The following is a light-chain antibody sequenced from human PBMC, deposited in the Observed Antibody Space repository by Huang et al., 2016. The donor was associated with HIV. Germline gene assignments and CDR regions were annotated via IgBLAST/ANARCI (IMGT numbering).Light chain of an antibody. J-gene: IGKJ1*01. V-gene: IGKV3-11*01. CDR3: QQRSNWWWT. Sequence: EIVLTQSPATLSLSPGERATLSCKASQSVGSSLAWHQQKPGQAPRLLIYDASNRATGIPARFSGSGSGTDFTLTISSLEPEDFAVYYCQQRSNWWWTFGQGTKVEIK. CDR2: DAS. CDR1: QSVGSS.